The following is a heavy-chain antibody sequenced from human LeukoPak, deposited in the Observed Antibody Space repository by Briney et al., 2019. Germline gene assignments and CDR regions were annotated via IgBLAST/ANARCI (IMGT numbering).Heavy chain of an antibody. V-gene: IGHV4-39*07. D-gene: IGHD2-15*01. CDR2: IYYSGST. Sequence: PSETLSLTCTVSGGSISSSSYYWGWIRQPPGKGLEWIGSIYYSGSTYYNPSLKSRVTISVDTSKNQFSLKLSSVTAADTAVYYCARFCSGGSCYPRYFDYWGQGTLVTVSS. CDR1: GGSISSSSYY. CDR3: ARFCSGGSCYPRYFDY. J-gene: IGHJ4*02.